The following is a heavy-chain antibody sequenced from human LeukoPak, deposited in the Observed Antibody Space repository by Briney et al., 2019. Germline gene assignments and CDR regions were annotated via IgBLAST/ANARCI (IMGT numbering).Heavy chain of an antibody. D-gene: IGHD1-26*01. V-gene: IGHV1-3*04. CDR3: ARDKRSSPYYLFDY. CDR2: INTGTGKT. CDR1: GYTFSMNV. Sequence: GASVKVSCTTSGYTFSMNVIHWMCQAPGQRLEWMGWINTGTGKTKYSQKFQGRLSITRDTSANTTSMELSSLRSEDTAVFYCARDKRSSPYYLFDYWGQGTLVTVSS. J-gene: IGHJ4*02.